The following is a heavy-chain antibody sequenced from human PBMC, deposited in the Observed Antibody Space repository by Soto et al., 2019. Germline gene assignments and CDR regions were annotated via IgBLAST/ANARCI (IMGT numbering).Heavy chain of an antibody. CDR2: ISSSSSYI. J-gene: IGHJ4*02. CDR1: GFTFSSYS. CDR3: ARPLMITFGGVIAMGY. Sequence: PGGSLRLSCAASGFTFSSYSMNWVRQAPGKGLEWVSSISSSSSYIYYADSVKGRFTISRDNAKNSLYLQMNSLRAEDTAVYYCARPLMITFGGVIAMGYWGQGTLVTVSS. V-gene: IGHV3-21*01. D-gene: IGHD3-16*02.